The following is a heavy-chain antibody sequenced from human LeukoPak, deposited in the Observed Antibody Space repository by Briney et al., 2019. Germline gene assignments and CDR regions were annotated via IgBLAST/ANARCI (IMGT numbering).Heavy chain of an antibody. CDR2: FAPEDGEI. D-gene: IGHD3-22*01. Sequence: ASVKVSCKVSGYTLNELSMHWVRQAPGKGLEWMGGFAPEDGEIIYAQKFQGRVTMTEDTPTDTAYMELSSLRSEDAAVYYCATLNMIQWGAFDIWGQGTMVTVSS. CDR3: ATLNMIQWGAFDI. CDR1: GYTLNELS. V-gene: IGHV1-24*01. J-gene: IGHJ3*02.